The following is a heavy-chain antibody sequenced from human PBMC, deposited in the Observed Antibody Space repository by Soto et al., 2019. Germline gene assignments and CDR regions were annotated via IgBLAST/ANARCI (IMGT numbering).Heavy chain of an antibody. CDR3: ARDRRNDFWSGQKESWFDP. CDR2: ISYDGSNK. D-gene: IGHD3-3*01. CDR1: GFTFRSYA. J-gene: IGHJ5*02. V-gene: IGHV3-30-3*01. Sequence: GGSLRLSCVASGFTFRSYAMHWVRQTPGKGLEWVAVISYDGSNKHYADSVKGRFSISRDNSKNMLYLQMDSLSTDDTAVYYCARDRRNDFWSGQKESWFDPWGQGTLVTVSS.